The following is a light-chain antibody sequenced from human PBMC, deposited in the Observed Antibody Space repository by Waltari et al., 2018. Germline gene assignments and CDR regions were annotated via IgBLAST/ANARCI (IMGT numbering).Light chain of an antibody. Sequence: QSALTQPASVSGYPGQSITIPCTGTSSDVGNYKRVSWYQQHPGKAPKLMIYAVSKRPSGVSDRFSGSKSGDMASLTISGLQPEDEAEYFCSSYAGSSKGVFGGGTKVTVL. CDR1: SSDVGNYKR. CDR2: AVS. V-gene: IGLV2-23*02. CDR3: SSYAGSSKGV. J-gene: IGLJ2*01.